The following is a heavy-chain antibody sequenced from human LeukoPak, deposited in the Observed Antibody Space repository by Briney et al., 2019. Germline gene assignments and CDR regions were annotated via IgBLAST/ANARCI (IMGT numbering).Heavy chain of an antibody. CDR1: GFTFNNYP. CDR3: AKDGGYIAVQRGYY. V-gene: IGHV3-23*01. D-gene: IGHD6-19*01. J-gene: IGHJ4*02. CDR2: ISGSGGST. Sequence: PGGSLRLSCAASGFTFNNYPMGWVRQAPGKGLEWVSAISGSGGSTYYADSVKGRFTISRDNSKNTLYLQMNSLRAEDTAVYYCAKDGGYIAVQRGYYWGQGTLVTVSS.